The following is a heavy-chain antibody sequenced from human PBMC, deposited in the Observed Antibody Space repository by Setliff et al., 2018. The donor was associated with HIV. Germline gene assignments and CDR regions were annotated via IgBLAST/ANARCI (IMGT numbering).Heavy chain of an antibody. CDR2: INPNSGGT. V-gene: IGHV1-2*02. Sequence: AAVKVSCKTSGYTFTGNYIHWVRQAPGQGLEWMGWINPNSGGTNYEQKFQGRVTMTRDTSTNTVYMELISLTSEDTAVYYCARDRVFGVTFPVYCFDTWGQGTRVTVSS. D-gene: IGHD3-3*01. J-gene: IGHJ4*02. CDR1: GYTFTGNY. CDR3: ARDRVFGVTFPVYCFDT.